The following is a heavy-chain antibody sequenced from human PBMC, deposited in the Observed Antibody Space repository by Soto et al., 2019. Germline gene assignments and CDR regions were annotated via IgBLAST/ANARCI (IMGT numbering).Heavy chain of an antibody. CDR3: ARTDYGDYEPGDAFDI. CDR2: ISGSGGST. J-gene: IGHJ3*02. D-gene: IGHD4-17*01. CDR1: GFTFSSYA. V-gene: IGHV3-23*01. Sequence: GGSLRLSCAASGFTFSSYAMSWVRQAPGKGLEWVSAISGSGGSTYYADSVKGRFTISRDNSKNTLYLQMNSLRAEDTAVYYCARTDYGDYEPGDAFDIWGQGTMVTVS.